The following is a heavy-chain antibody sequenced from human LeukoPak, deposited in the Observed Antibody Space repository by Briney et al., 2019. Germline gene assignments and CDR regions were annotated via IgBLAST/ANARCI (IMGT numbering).Heavy chain of an antibody. CDR1: GFTFSDYY. Sequence: GRSLRLSCAASGFTFSDYYMSWIRQAPGKGLEWVSYISSSGSTIYYADSVRGRFTISRDNAKNSLYLQMNSLRAEDTAVYYCARDDGHTAMVLDPWGQGTLVTVSS. D-gene: IGHD5-18*01. CDR2: ISSSGSTI. V-gene: IGHV3-11*01. J-gene: IGHJ5*02. CDR3: ARDDGHTAMVLDP.